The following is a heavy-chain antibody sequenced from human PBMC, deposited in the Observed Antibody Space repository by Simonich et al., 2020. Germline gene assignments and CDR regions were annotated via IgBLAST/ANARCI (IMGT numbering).Heavy chain of an antibody. Sequence: QVQLVQSGAEVKKPGASVKVSCKASGYTFTGYYMHWVRQAPGQGLEWMGRSNPNSGGTNYAQKLQGRVTRTRDTSISTAYMELSRLRSDDTAVYYCARDRAARYYYYYYMDVWGKGTTVTVSS. CDR3: ARDRAARYYYYYYMDV. D-gene: IGHD6-6*01. J-gene: IGHJ6*03. CDR1: GYTFTGYY. V-gene: IGHV1-2*02. CDR2: SNPNSGGT.